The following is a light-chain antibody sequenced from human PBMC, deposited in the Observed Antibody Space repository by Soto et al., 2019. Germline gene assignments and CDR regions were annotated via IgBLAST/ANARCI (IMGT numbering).Light chain of an antibody. V-gene: IGKV3-20*01. CDR3: QQYGSSRWT. J-gene: IGKJ1*01. Sequence: EIVLTQSPGTLSLSPGERATLSCRASQSVSSIYLAWYQQMPGQAPRLLIYGASSRATGIPDRFSGSGSGTDFTLTISRLEPEDFAVYYCQQYGSSRWTFGQGTKVDIK. CDR1: QSVSSIY. CDR2: GAS.